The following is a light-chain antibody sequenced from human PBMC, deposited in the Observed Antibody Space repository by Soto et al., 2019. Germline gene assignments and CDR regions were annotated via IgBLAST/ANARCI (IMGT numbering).Light chain of an antibody. CDR3: GSFTVTSTRV. J-gene: IGLJ3*02. V-gene: IGLV2-14*03. CDR2: DVS. Sequence: QSALTQPASVSASPGQSITISCTGTSSDVGGYNYVSWYQQHPGRAPKLIIYDVSVRPSGISDRFSGSKSGNTASLTISGLRAEDEADYYCGSFTVTSTRVFGGGTKLTVL. CDR1: SSDVGGYNY.